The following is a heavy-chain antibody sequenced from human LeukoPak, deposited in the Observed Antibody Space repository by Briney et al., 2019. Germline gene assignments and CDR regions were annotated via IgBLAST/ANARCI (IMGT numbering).Heavy chain of an antibody. CDR1: GGSISSRSNY. V-gene: IGHV4-39*01. Sequence: SETLSLTCTVSGGSISSRSNYWGWIRQPPGKGLEWIGSIYYSGSTYYNPSLKSRVTISVDTSKNQFSLKLSSVTAADTAVYYCARRIAAAGTVDYWGQGTLVTVSS. D-gene: IGHD6-13*01. CDR2: IYYSGST. J-gene: IGHJ4*02. CDR3: ARRIAAAGTVDY.